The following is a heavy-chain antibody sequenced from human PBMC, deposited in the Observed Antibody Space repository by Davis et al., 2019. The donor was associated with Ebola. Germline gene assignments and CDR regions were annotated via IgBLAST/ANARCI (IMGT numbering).Heavy chain of an antibody. D-gene: IGHD1-1*01. CDR2: IWYDGSRK. V-gene: IGHV3-33*06. J-gene: IGHJ4*02. CDR3: AKDLIELIWTEPDY. CDR1: GFNFRSYG. Sequence: GESLKISCAASGFNFRSYGMHWVRQAPDKGLEWVAVIWYDGSRKYYGDSVKGRFTISRDNSNNLLYLQMNSLRAEDTAVYYCAKDLIELIWTEPDYWGQGTLVTVSS.